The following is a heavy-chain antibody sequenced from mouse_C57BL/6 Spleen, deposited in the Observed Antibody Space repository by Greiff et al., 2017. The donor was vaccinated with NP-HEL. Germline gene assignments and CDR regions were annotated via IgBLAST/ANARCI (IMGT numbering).Heavy chain of an antibody. Sequence: DVKLVESGGGLVQPGGSLKLSCAASGFTFSDYYMYWVRQTPEKRLEWVAYISNGGGSTYYPDTVKGRFTISRDNAKNTLYLQMSRLKSEDTAMYYCARHGGWLLPSYAMDYWGQGTSVTVSS. D-gene: IGHD2-3*01. CDR2: ISNGGGST. CDR1: GFTFSDYY. CDR3: ARHGGWLLPSYAMDY. V-gene: IGHV5-12*01. J-gene: IGHJ4*01.